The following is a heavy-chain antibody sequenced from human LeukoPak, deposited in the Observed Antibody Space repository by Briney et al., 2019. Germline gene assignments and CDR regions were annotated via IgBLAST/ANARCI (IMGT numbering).Heavy chain of an antibody. CDR2: MNPNSGNT. J-gene: IGHJ4*02. CDR1: GYTFTSFD. V-gene: IGHV1-8*03. CDR3: ARGMGYGTPRYYFDY. Sequence: GASVKVSCKASGYTFTSFDINWVRQATGQGLEWMGWMNPNSGNTGYAQKFQGRVTITRNTSISTAYMELSSLRSEDTAVYYCARGMGYGTPRYYFDYWGQGTLVTVSS. D-gene: IGHD5-18*01.